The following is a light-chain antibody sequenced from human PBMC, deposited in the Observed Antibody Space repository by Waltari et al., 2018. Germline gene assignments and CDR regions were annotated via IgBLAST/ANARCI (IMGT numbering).Light chain of an antibody. CDR1: QSVRSN. CDR2: SAS. CDR3: QQYDVWPYT. V-gene: IGKV3-15*01. J-gene: IGKJ2*01. Sequence: EIVVTQSPAALSVSPGERVTLSCRASQSVRSNLAWYQQNPGQAPRLLIYSASTRATGIPARFSGYGSGAESTLTISSLQSEDFAIYYCQQYDVWPYTVGQGTKLDIK.